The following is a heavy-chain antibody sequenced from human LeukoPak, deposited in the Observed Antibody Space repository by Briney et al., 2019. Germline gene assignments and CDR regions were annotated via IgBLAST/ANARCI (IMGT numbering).Heavy chain of an antibody. V-gene: IGHV1-3*04. CDR1: GYTFTTYA. J-gene: IGHJ4*02. D-gene: IGHD6-19*01. CDR2: INTGNGNT. Sequence: GASVKVSCKASGYTFTTYAIHWVRQAPGQSLEWMGWINTGNGNTKYSQNFQGRVTITRDTSASTAYMNLTSLRSEDTAVYYCARAWTPDIAVAGILDSWGQGAQVTVSS. CDR3: ARAWTPDIAVAGILDS.